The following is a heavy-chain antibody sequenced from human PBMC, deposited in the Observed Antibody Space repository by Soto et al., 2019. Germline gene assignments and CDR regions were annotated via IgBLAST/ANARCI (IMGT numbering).Heavy chain of an antibody. CDR2: IWYDGSNK. Sequence: QVQLVESGGGVVQPGRSLRLSCAASGFTFSSYGMHWVRKAPGKGLEWVAVIWYDGSNKYYADSVKGRFTISRDNSKNTLYLQMNSLRAEDTAVYYCARVRITMVRGVIIEGYGIDVWGQGTTVTVSS. V-gene: IGHV3-33*01. CDR3: ARVRITMVRGVIIEGYGIDV. J-gene: IGHJ6*02. CDR1: GFTFSSYG. D-gene: IGHD3-10*01.